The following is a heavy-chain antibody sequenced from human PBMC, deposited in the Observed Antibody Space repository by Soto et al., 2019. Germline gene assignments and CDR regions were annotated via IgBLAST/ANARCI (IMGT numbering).Heavy chain of an antibody. CDR2: IYYSGST. CDR3: APAPSPRFLEWSYFDY. CDR1: GGSISSGGYY. J-gene: IGHJ4*02. V-gene: IGHV4-31*01. D-gene: IGHD3-3*01. Sequence: QVQLQESGPGLVKPSQTLSLTCTVSGGSISSGGYYWSWIRQHPGKGLEWIGYIYYSGSTYYNPSFTSPTPFSSDHAQDPLPPAVDTFCPEDTDVQFCAPAPSPRFLEWSYFDYWGLGTLVTVSS.